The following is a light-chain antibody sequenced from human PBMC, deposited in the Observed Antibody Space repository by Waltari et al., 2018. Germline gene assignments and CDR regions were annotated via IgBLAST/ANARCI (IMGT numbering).Light chain of an antibody. CDR3: SSYTFTSTPVV. V-gene: IGLV2-14*01. CDR1: SSDVGGYNF. J-gene: IGLJ2*01. CDR2: EVS. Sequence: QSALTQPASVSGSPGQSITISCTGTSSDVGGYNFVSWYQQHPGKAPKLMIYEVSNRPSGLSTRFSGAKSGNTASLTISGFQAEDEADYYCSSYTFTSTPVVFGGGTKVTVL.